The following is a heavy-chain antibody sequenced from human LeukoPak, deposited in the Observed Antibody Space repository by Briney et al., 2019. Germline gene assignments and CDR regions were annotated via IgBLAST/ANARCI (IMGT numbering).Heavy chain of an antibody. CDR1: GFTFSRYS. V-gene: IGHV3-21*04. J-gene: IGHJ4*02. Sequence: TGGSLRLSCAASGFTFSRYSVNWVRQAPGKGLEWVSCITGSSDYIFYADSVRGRFTISRDNAKNSLFLQMNSLRAEDTATYYCAKDYCRDGNCPFPFLDSWGQGTLVTVSS. D-gene: IGHD2-15*01. CDR3: AKDYCRDGNCPFPFLDS. CDR2: ITGSSDYI.